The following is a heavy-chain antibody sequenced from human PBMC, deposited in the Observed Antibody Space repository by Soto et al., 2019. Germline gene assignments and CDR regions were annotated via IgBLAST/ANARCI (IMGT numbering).Heavy chain of an antibody. Sequence: PGGSLRLSCAASGFTFTRYSMNWVRQAPGKGLEWVSSISSTTNYIYYVDSMKGRFTISRDNAKNSLYLEMNSLRAEDTAVYYCARGSEDLTSNFDYWGQGTLVTVSS. CDR2: ISSTTNYI. V-gene: IGHV3-21*06. CDR3: ARGSEDLTSNFDY. J-gene: IGHJ4*02. CDR1: GFTFTRYS.